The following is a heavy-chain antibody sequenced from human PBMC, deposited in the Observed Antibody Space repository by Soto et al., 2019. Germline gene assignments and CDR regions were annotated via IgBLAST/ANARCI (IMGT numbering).Heavy chain of an antibody. CDR2: ISGSGVTT. CDR3: EKDGDEIGMFIVFGV. J-gene: IGHJ3*01. V-gene: IGHV3-23*01. Sequence: GGSLRLSCIASGFTFSSYAITWVRQAPGKGLEYISAISGSGVTTYYADSMKGRITVSRDNSKNTLYLQMISLRAEDTAIYYCEKDGDEIGMFIVFGVWGQGTMVTVSS. D-gene: IGHD3-3*01. CDR1: GFTFSSYA.